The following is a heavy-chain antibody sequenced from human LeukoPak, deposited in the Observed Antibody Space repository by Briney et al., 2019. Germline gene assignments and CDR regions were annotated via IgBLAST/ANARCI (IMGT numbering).Heavy chain of an antibody. Sequence: GASVKVSCKASGYTFTSYGISWVRQAPGQGLEWMGWISAYNGNTNYAQKLQGRVTMTTDTSTSTAYMELRSLRSDDTAVYYCARVPLHRYFDWLLHRNPQYYMDVWGKGTTVTVSS. CDR2: ISAYNGNT. V-gene: IGHV1-18*01. CDR1: GYTFTSYG. CDR3: ARVPLHRYFDWLLHRNPQYYMDV. J-gene: IGHJ6*03. D-gene: IGHD3-9*01.